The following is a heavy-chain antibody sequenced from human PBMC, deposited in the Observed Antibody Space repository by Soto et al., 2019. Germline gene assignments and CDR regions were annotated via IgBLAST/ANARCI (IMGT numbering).Heavy chain of an antibody. D-gene: IGHD6-19*01. CDR2: IRQDGSEK. J-gene: IGHJ4*02. V-gene: IGHV3-7*01. Sequence: EVQLVESGGGLVQPGGSLRLSCAASGFTFGTYWMSWVRQAPGKGLEWVANIRQDGSEKYYVDSVKGRFTISRDNAKNSLYLHMNSLRAEDTAVYYCARGLLGYSSGWYWDYWGQGTLVTVSS. CDR3: ARGLLGYSSGWYWDY. CDR1: GFTFGTYW.